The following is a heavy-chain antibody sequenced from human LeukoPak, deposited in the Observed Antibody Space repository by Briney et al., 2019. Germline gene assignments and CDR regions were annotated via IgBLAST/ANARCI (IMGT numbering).Heavy chain of an antibody. CDR1: GFTFSSYA. CDR2: IYYSGST. V-gene: IGHV4-59*01. D-gene: IGHD1-7*01. Sequence: GSLRLSCAASGFTFSSYAMSWIRQPPGKGLEWIGYIYYSGSTNYNPSLKSRVTISVDTSKNQFSLKLSSVTAADTAVYYCARRDSNWNYASGFDYWGQGTLVTVSS. J-gene: IGHJ4*02. CDR3: ARRDSNWNYASGFDY.